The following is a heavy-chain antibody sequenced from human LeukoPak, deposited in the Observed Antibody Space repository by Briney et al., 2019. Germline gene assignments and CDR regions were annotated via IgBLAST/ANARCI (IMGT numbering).Heavy chain of an antibody. CDR3: ARVNPGIAVAGTGDAFYI. V-gene: IGHV4-39*07. Sequence: PSETLSLTCTVSGGSITSSSFYWDWIRQPPGKGLEWIGSIYYSGTTHYNPSLKSRVTISVDTSKNQFSLKLSSVTAADTAVYYCARVNPGIAVAGTGDAFYIWGQATMVTVSS. J-gene: IGHJ3*02. CDR2: IYYSGTT. CDR1: GGSITSSSFY. D-gene: IGHD6-19*01.